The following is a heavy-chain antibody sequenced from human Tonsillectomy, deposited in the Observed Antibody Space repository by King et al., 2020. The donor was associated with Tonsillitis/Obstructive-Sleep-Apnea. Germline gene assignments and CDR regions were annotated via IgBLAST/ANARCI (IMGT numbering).Heavy chain of an antibody. J-gene: IGHJ4*02. CDR1: GFTFSRFA. D-gene: IGHD2-2*02. Sequence: VQLVESGGGVVQPGRSLRLSCAASGFTFSRFAMHWVRQAPGTGLEWVTVISYDGSKKYYADSVKGRFTISRDNSKNTLYLQMNSLRAEDTAVYYCARDLPIVVIPAAIKGGFDYWGQGTLVTVSS. CDR3: ARDLPIVVIPAAIKGGFDY. CDR2: ISYDGSKK. V-gene: IGHV3-30*04.